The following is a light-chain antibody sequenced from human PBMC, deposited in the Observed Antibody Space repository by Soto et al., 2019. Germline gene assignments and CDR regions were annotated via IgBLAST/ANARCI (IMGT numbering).Light chain of an antibody. V-gene: IGKV3-20*01. CDR1: QSVSRSY. CDR3: QQYGSSPFT. J-gene: IGKJ3*01. CDR2: DAS. Sequence: EIVLTQSPGTLSLSPGERVTLSCRASQSVSRSYLAWYQQKPGQAPRLLIYDASSRATGIPDRFSGSGSGTDFTLTIIRLEPEDFAVYYCQQYGSSPFTFGPGTKVDIK.